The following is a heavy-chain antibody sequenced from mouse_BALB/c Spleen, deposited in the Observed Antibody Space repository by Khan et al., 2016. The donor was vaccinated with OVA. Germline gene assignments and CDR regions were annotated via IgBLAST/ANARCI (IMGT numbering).Heavy chain of an antibody. CDR3: ARNYDYGEGLAY. CDR2: IWSGGST. D-gene: IGHD2-4*01. V-gene: IGHV2-2*02. CDR1: GFSLTRYG. Sequence: VQLQESGPGLVQPSQSLSITCTVSGFSLTRYGVHWVRQSPGKGLEWLGVIWSGGSTDYNAAFISRLSISKDNSKSQVFFKMSSLQANDTAIYYCARNYDYGEGLAYWGQGTLVTVSA. J-gene: IGHJ3*01.